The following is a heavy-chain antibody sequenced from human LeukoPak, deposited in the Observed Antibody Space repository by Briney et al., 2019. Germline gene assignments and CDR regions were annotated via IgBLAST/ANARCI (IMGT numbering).Heavy chain of an antibody. Sequence: SETLSLTCTVSGGSISSYYWSWIRLPPGKGLEWIGYLSKSGNTNYSPSLKSRVTIFGDTSKNQFFLKLSSVTAADTAVYYCARGSGDYVSWYSDLWGRGTLVTVSS. CDR3: ARGSGDYVSWYSDL. CDR1: GGSISSYY. D-gene: IGHD4-17*01. J-gene: IGHJ2*01. CDR2: LSKSGNT. V-gene: IGHV4-59*01.